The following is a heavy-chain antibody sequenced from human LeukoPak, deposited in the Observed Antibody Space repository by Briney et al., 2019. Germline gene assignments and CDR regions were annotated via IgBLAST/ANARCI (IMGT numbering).Heavy chain of an antibody. CDR2: ISSSGSTI. V-gene: IGHV3-11*04. CDR1: GFTFSDYY. D-gene: IGHD3-22*01. CDR3: ARLNYYDSSGYYTWFDP. J-gene: IGHJ5*02. Sequence: GGSLRLSCAASGFTFSDYYMSWIRQAPGKGLEWISYISSSGSTIYYIDSVKGRFTMSRDNAKNSLYLQMTSLRAEDTAVYYCARLNYYDSSGYYTWFDPWGQGTLVTVSS.